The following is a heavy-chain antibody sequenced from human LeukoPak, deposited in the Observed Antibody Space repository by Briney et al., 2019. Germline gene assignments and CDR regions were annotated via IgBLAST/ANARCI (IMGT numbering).Heavy chain of an antibody. J-gene: IGHJ5*02. D-gene: IGHD6-19*01. CDR1: GGSISSSNW. V-gene: IGHV4-4*02. CDR2: IYHSGST. Sequence: SGTLSLTCAVSGGSISSSNWWSWVRQPPRKGLEWIGEIYHSGSTNYNPSLKSRVTISVDKSKNQFSLKLSSVTAADTAVYYCASWGQQWLVLGDWFDPWGQGTLVTVSS. CDR3: ASWGQQWLVLGDWFDP.